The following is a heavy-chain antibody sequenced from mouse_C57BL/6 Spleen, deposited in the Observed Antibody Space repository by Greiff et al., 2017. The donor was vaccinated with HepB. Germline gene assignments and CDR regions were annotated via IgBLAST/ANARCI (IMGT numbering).Heavy chain of an antibody. CDR2: ISSGGSYT. CDR1: GFTFSSYG. CDR3: ARQYGDDGGWFDY. Sequence: EVMLVESGGDLVKPGGSLKLSCAASGFTFSSYGMSWVRQTPDKRLEWVATISSGGSYTYYPDSVKGRFTISRDNAKNTLYLQMSSLKSEDTAMYYCARQYGDDGGWFDYWGQGTLVTVSA. J-gene: IGHJ3*01. D-gene: IGHD2-2*01. V-gene: IGHV5-6*01.